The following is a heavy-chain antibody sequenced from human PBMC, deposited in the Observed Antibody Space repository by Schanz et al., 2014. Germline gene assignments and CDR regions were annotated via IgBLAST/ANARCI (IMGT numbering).Heavy chain of an antibody. J-gene: IGHJ3*02. CDR3: AKGRFGELSAFDI. Sequence: EVQLLESGGGLVQPGGSLKLSCAASGLIFSNYAMSWVRQAPGKGLEWVSAISGTGGDDTYYADSVKGRFTISRDNSKNTLYLQMNSLRAEDTAVYYCAKGRFGELSAFDIWGQGTMVTVSS. D-gene: IGHD3-10*01. CDR1: GLIFSNYA. V-gene: IGHV3-23*01. CDR2: ISGTGGDDT.